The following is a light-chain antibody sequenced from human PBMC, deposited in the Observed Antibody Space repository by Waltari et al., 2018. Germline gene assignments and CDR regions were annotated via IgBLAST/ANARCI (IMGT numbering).Light chain of an antibody. CDR2: GAS. J-gene: IGKJ3*01. Sequence: EIVMTQSPAPLSLSPGERATISCRASQSISSQLAWYQQKPGQAPRLLIYGASTRATGIPARFSGSGSGTEFTLTISSLQSEDFAVYFCQQYHESPPITFGPGTKVDIK. CDR1: QSISSQ. CDR3: QQYHESPPIT. V-gene: IGKV3-15*01.